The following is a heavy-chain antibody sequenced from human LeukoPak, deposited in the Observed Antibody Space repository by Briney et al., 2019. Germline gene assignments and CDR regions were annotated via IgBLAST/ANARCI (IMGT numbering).Heavy chain of an antibody. V-gene: IGHV3-7*01. CDR2: IKQDESER. CDR1: GFTFSNYW. D-gene: IGHD2-2*01. CDR3: TRVVDSSSSRYQAMPY. J-gene: IGHJ4*02. Sequence: GGPLRLSCAASGFTFSNYWMSWVRQAPGKGLEWVANIKQDESERYYVDSVRGRFTISRDNAKRSLYLRMDSLRAEDTAMYFCTRVVDSSSSRYQAMPYWGQGTLVTVSS.